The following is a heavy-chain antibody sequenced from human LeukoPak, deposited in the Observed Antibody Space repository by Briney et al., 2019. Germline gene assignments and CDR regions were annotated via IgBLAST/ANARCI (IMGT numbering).Heavy chain of an antibody. CDR1: GFTFSSYA. CDR3: ANDNYYDSSGYYSVAFDI. D-gene: IGHD3-22*01. Sequence: GGSLRLSCAASGFTFSSYAMSWVRQAPGKGLEWVSAISGSGGSTYYADSVKGRFTISRDNSKNTLYLQMNSLRAEDTAVYYCANDNYYDSSGYYSVAFDIWGQGTMVTVSS. V-gene: IGHV3-23*01. J-gene: IGHJ3*02. CDR2: ISGSGGST.